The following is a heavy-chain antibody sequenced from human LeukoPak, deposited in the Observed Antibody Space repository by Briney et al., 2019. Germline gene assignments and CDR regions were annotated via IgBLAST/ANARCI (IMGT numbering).Heavy chain of an antibody. CDR3: TRDRRDGYNYVYV. CDR2: ISYSGST. Sequence: SETLSLTCTVSGGSINNYYWSWIRQPPGKGLEWIGFISYSGSTDYNPSLKSRVTMSVDTSKNQFSLKLKSVTPADTAIYYCTRDRRDGYNYVYVWGQGTLVTVSS. J-gene: IGHJ4*02. D-gene: IGHD5-24*01. CDR1: GGSINNYY. V-gene: IGHV4-59*01.